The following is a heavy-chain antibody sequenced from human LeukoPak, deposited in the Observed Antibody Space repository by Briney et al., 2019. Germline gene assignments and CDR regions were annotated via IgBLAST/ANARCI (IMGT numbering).Heavy chain of an antibody. Sequence: SETLSLTCAVYGGSFSGYYWSWIRQPPGKGLEWIGEINHSGSTNYNPSLKSRVTISVDTSKNQFPLKLSSVTAADTAVYYCARGNYYGSGSYYYYYGMDVWGKGTTVTVSS. CDR1: GGSFSGYY. CDR3: ARGNYYGSGSYYYYYGMDV. CDR2: INHSGST. J-gene: IGHJ6*04. D-gene: IGHD3-10*01. V-gene: IGHV4-34*01.